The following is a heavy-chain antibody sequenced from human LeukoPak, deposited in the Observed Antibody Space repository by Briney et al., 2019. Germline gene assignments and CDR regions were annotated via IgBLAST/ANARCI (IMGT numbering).Heavy chain of an antibody. CDR3: TRNGLPEYNWSGYYVDH. CDR2: IRSKTHGGTT. J-gene: IGHJ4*02. Sequence: GGSLRLSCTAAGFTFGDYAMGWVRQAPGKGLEWVGFIRSKTHGGTTEYAASVKGRFTISRDDSRYIAYLQMNSLKAEDTAVYYCTRNGLPEYNWSGYYVDHWGQGTLVTVSA. V-gene: IGHV3-49*04. D-gene: IGHD3-3*01. CDR1: GFTFGDYA.